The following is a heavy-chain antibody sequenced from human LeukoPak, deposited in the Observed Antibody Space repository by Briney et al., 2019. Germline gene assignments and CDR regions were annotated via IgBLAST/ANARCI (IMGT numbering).Heavy chain of an antibody. CDR2: IYYSGST. J-gene: IGHJ5*02. CDR1: GGSISSSSYY. Sequence: SETLSLTCTVSGGSISSSSYYWGWIRQPPGKGLEWIGSIYYSGSTYYNPSLKSRVTISVDTSKNQFSLKLSSVTAADTAVYYCARHVVGSSSWFWFDPWGQGTLVTVSS. V-gene: IGHV4-39*01. D-gene: IGHD6-13*01. CDR3: ARHVVGSSSWFWFDP.